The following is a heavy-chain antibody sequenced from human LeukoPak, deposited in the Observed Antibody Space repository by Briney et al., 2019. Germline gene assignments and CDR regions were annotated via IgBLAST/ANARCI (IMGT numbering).Heavy chain of an antibody. CDR1: GGSISSYY. CDR2: IYYSGST. J-gene: IGHJ4*02. Sequence: SETLSLTCTVSGGSISSYYWSWIRQPPGKGLEWIGYIYYSGSTNYNPSLKSRVTISVDTSKNQFSLKLSSVTAADTAVYYCARERTHYDFWSGYFDYWGQRTLVTVSS. V-gene: IGHV4-59*01. CDR3: ARERTHYDFWSGYFDY. D-gene: IGHD3-3*01.